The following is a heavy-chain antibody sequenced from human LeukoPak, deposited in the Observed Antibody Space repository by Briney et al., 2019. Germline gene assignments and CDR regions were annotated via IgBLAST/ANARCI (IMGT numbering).Heavy chain of an antibody. V-gene: IGHV3-43*01. D-gene: IGHD6-13*01. J-gene: IGHJ4*02. Sequence: PGGSLRLSCAASGFSFRGYTVHWVREVPGKSLEWVSLISWNGVSTYYGDSVKGRFTISRDDSKNSLFLQMNSLRSEDSALYYCAASDGEQQLALWGQGTLVTVSS. CDR3: AASDGEQQLAL. CDR1: GFSFRGYT. CDR2: ISWNGVST.